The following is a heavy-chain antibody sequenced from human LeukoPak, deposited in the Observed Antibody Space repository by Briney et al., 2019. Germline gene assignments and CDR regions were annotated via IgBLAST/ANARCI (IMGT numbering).Heavy chain of an antibody. V-gene: IGHV4-39*07. D-gene: IGHD3-10*01. CDR2: IYSSGST. CDR1: GGSISSGSNY. J-gene: IGHJ3*02. CDR3: ARSDGYGLVGI. Sequence: SETLSLTCTVSGGSISSGSNYWGWIRQPPGKTLEWIGSIYSSGSTYYNPSLKSRVIILIDTTKNHSSLNLSSVTAADTAVYYCARSDGYGLVGIWGQGTMVTVSS.